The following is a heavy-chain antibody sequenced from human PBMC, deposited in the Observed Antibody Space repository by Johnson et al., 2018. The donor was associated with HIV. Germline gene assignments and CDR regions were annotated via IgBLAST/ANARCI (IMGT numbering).Heavy chain of an antibody. CDR2: IWYDGSHK. V-gene: IGHV3-30*04. CDR3: ARVRIQIWFCVCAFDI. CDR1: GFTFSSYA. J-gene: IGHJ3*02. D-gene: IGHD5-18*01. Sequence: QVQLVESGGGVVQPGRSLRLSCAASGFTFSSYAMHWVRQAPGKGLEWVAVIWYDGSHKGYADSVKGRFTISRDNSKNTVYLPMDSLRAEDTAVYFCARVRIQIWFCVCAFDIWGQGTMVTVSS.